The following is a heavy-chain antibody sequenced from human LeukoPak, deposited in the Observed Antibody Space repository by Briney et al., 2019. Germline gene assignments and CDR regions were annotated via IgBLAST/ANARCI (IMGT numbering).Heavy chain of an antibody. Sequence: SETLSLTCTVSGGSISSSSYYWGWIRQPPGKGLEWIGSIYYSGSTYYNPSLKSRVTISVDTSKNQFSLKLSSVTAADTAVYYCARSYYDSSGSLPFDYWGQGTLVTVSS. CDR3: ARSYYDSSGSLPFDY. J-gene: IGHJ4*02. D-gene: IGHD3-22*01. CDR1: GGSISSSSYY. V-gene: IGHV4-39*01. CDR2: IYYSGST.